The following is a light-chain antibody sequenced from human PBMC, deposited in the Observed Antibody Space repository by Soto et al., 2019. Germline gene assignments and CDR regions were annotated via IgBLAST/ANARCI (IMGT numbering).Light chain of an antibody. CDR3: SSYTSSTTSS. V-gene: IGLV2-14*03. CDR1: GSDVGGYNY. J-gene: IGLJ1*01. Sequence: QSVLTQPASVSGSPGQSITISCTGTGSDVGGYNYVSWYQQHPGKAPKLMIYDVSNRPSGVSNRFSGSKSGNTASLTISGLQAEDEADYYCSSYTSSTTSSFGTGTKLTVL. CDR2: DVS.